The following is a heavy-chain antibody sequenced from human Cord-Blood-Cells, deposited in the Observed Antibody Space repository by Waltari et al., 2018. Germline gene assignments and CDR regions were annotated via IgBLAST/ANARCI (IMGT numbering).Heavy chain of an antibody. V-gene: IGHV4-38-2*02. CDR1: GYSISSGYY. CDR2: IYHSGST. CDR3: ARQSDY. Sequence: QVQLQESGPGLVKPSETLSLTCTVSGYSISSGYYWGWIRQPPGKGLEWIGSIYHSGSTYYNPSLKSRGTISVDTSKNQFSLKLSSVTAADTAVYYCARQSDYWGQGTLVTVSS. J-gene: IGHJ4*02.